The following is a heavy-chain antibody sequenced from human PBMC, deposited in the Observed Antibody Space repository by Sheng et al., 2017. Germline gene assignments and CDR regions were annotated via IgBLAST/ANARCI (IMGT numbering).Heavy chain of an antibody. V-gene: IGHV3-73*02. CDR1: GFTFSASA. CDR3: SNVYYDSNNFQTGADY. J-gene: IGHJ4*02. D-gene: IGHD3-22*01. Sequence: EVQLVESGGGLVQPGGSLKLSCVGSGFTFSASAMQWVRQASGKGLEWVGRIRDKVHNYATTYGASVKGRFTISRDDSKNTAYLQMDSLKTEDTAVYYCSNVYYDSNNFQTGADYWGQGTLVTVSS. CDR2: IRDKVHNYAT.